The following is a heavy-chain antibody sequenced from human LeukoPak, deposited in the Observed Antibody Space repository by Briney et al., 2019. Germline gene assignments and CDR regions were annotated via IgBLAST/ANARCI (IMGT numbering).Heavy chain of an antibody. J-gene: IGHJ5*02. V-gene: IGHV3-23*01. D-gene: IGHD3-10*01. Sequence: PGGSLRLSCAASGFPFSSYAMSWVRQAPGEGLEWVSAISGSGGSTYYADSVKGRFTISRDNSKNTLYLQMNSLRAEDTAVYYCAKDRLLWFGESTYNWFDPWGQGTLVTVSS. CDR2: ISGSGGST. CDR3: AKDRLLWFGESTYNWFDP. CDR1: GFPFSSYA.